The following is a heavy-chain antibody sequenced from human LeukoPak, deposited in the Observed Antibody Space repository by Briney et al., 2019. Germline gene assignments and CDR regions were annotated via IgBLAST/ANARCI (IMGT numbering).Heavy chain of an antibody. J-gene: IGHJ4*02. D-gene: IGHD1-26*01. CDR3: ARNFYYADC. Sequence: PGGSLRLSCAASGFTLSDYYMSGVRQAPGKGLEWVSYISSSGSTIYYADSVKGRFTISRDDAKNSLYLQMNSLRAEDTAVYYCARNFYYADCWGQGTLVTVSS. V-gene: IGHV3-11*01. CDR1: GFTLSDYY. CDR2: ISSSGSTI.